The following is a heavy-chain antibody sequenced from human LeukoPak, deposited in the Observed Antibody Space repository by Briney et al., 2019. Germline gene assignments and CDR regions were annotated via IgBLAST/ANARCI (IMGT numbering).Heavy chain of an antibody. CDR2: IYYSGST. V-gene: IGHV4-39*01. CDR3: ASPFTMVRGVIGLFQH. J-gene: IGHJ1*01. Sequence: KPSETLSLTCTVSGGSISSSSYYWGWIRQPPGKGLEWIGSIYYSGSTYYNPSLKSRVTISVDTSKNQFSLKLSSVTAADTAVYYCASPFTMVRGVIGLFQHWGQGTLVTVSS. CDR1: GGSISSSSYY. D-gene: IGHD3-10*01.